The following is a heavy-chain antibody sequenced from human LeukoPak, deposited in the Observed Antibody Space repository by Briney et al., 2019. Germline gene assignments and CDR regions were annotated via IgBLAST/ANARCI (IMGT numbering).Heavy chain of an antibody. CDR2: IYYSGST. CDR3: ARVDGFFSYYFDY. Sequence: ASETLSLTCTVSGGSIISRSYYWGWIRQPPGKGLEWIGSIYYSGSTNYNPSLKSRVTIYVDMSKNQFSLKLSSVTAADTAVYYCARVDGFFSYYFDYWGQGTLVTVSS. J-gene: IGHJ4*02. V-gene: IGHV4-39*01. CDR1: GGSIISRSYY. D-gene: IGHD3-3*01.